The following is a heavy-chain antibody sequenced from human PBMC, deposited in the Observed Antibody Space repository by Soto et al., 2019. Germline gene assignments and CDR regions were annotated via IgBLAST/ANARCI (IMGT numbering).Heavy chain of an antibody. CDR3: VMVDIYFTPTPQDV. CDR1: GYIFVNYG. J-gene: IGHJ6*02. CDR2: ISPYTGNT. D-gene: IGHD2-2*03. V-gene: IGHV1-18*01. Sequence: QVQLVQSGDEVKKPGASVKVSCKASGYIFVNYGIAWVRQAPGQGLEWMGWISPYTGNTHSASKVQGRLTMTTDTXXGTAYMALGSLTSDATAVYYCVMVDIYFTPTPQDVWGQGTTVTVSS.